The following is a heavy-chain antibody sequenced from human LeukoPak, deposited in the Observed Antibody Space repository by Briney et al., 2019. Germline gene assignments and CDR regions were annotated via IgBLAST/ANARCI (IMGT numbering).Heavy chain of an antibody. CDR1: AGSLSRYY. CDR3: ARGRVSWFDP. Sequence: PQTLSLTCALDAGSLSRYYWSWIRQPPGNGLEWNGEINHNVTTNYNTSLKSRVTISVDTFKNELSLKLSSVTAADTGVYYCARGRVSWFDPWGQGTLVTVSS. V-gene: IGHV4-34*01. CDR2: INHNVTT. J-gene: IGHJ5*02.